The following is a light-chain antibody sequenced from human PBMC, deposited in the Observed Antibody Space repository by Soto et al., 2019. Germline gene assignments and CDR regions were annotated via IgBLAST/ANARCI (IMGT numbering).Light chain of an antibody. CDR2: GAS. CDR3: QQYGSSPPWT. Sequence: EIVLTQSPDTLSLSPGERATLSCRASQSVSSSYLAWYQQKPGQAPRLLIYGASSRATGIPDRFSGSGSGTDFTLTISRLEAENFAVYYCQQYGSSPPWTFGQGTKVEIK. V-gene: IGKV3-20*01. J-gene: IGKJ1*01. CDR1: QSVSSSY.